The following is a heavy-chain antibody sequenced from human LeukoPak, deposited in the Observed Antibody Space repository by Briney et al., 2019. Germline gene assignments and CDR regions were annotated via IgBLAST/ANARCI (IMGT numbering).Heavy chain of an antibody. Sequence: GASVKVSCKASGYTFTGYYMHWVRQAPGQGLEWMGWINPNSGGTNYAQKFQGRVTMTRDTSISTAYMELSRLRSDDTAVYYCARDSYWYGGSYLLGYWGQGTLVTVSS. D-gene: IGHD1-26*01. CDR2: INPNSGGT. V-gene: IGHV1-2*02. CDR1: GYTFTGYY. J-gene: IGHJ4*02. CDR3: ARDSYWYGGSYLLGY.